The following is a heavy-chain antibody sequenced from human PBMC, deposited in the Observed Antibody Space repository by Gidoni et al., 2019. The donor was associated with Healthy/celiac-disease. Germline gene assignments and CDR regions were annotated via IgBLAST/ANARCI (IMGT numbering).Heavy chain of an antibody. CDR2: IDPRGST. CDR3: ARDNWNDYYYYYGMDV. V-gene: IGHV4-4*02. D-gene: IGHD1-20*01. J-gene: IGHJ6*02. CDR1: GGSISSSNW. Sequence: QVPLQESGPGLAKPSGTLSLTCAVSGGSISSSNWWSWVRQPPGKGLEWIGEIDPRGSTNYNPSLKSRVTISVDKSKNQFSLKLSSVTAADTAVYYCARDNWNDYYYYYGMDVWGQGTTVTVSS.